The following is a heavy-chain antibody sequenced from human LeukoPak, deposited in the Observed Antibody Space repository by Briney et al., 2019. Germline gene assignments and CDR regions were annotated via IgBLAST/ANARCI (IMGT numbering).Heavy chain of an antibody. V-gene: IGHV4-59*12. CDR3: ARGLDGSSWYREGS. CDR1: GGSISSYY. Sequence: PSETLSLTCTVSGGSISSYYWSWIRQPPGKGLEWIGYIYYSGSTNYNPSLKSRVTISVDTSKNQFSLKLSSVTAADTAVYYCARGLDGSSWYREGSWGQGTLVTVSS. D-gene: IGHD6-13*01. CDR2: IYYSGST. J-gene: IGHJ4*02.